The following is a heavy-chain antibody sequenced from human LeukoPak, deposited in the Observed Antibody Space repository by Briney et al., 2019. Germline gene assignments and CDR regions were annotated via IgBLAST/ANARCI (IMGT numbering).Heavy chain of an antibody. D-gene: IGHD3-10*01. CDR1: GFTFTNHW. CDR2: INRDGSIT. J-gene: IGHJ4*02. Sequence: GGSLRLSCAASGFTFTNHWLHWVRQAPGKGLVWVSRINRDGSITKYADSVKGRFTVSRDNAKNTLTSQMSSLGAEDTAVYYCARVKKSGESSETDHWGQGTLVTVSS. V-gene: IGHV3-74*03. CDR3: ARVKKSGESSETDH.